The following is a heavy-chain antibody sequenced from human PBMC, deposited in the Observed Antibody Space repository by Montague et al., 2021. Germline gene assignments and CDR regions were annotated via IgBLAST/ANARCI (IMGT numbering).Heavy chain of an antibody. V-gene: IGHV4-4*07. CDR1: GDSINTYS. CDR3: ARDTVGASGYFYYYYMDG. CDR2: LSNGGST. J-gene: IGHJ6*03. D-gene: IGHD1-26*01. Sequence: SETLSLTCTVFGDSINTYSWSWIRQPAGKGLEWIGRLSNGGSTNSNPSLKSRVSMSVDTSKNQFSLKLSSVTAADTAVYLCARDTVGASGYFYYYYMDGWGRGTTVTVSS.